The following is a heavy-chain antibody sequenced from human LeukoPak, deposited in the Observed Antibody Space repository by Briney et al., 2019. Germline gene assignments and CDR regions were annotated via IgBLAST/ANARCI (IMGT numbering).Heavy chain of an antibody. J-gene: IGHJ3*02. CDR1: GFTFSNYA. CDR3: ARYKSGSFSDVFDI. D-gene: IGHD1-26*01. V-gene: IGHV3-21*06. CDR2: TSTSSSYI. Sequence: GGSLRLPCAASGFTFSNYAMNWVRQAPGEGLEWVSSTSTSSSYIYYADSVKGRFTISRDNAKNSLYLQMNSLRAEDTAVYYCARYKSGSFSDVFDIWGQGTMVTVSS.